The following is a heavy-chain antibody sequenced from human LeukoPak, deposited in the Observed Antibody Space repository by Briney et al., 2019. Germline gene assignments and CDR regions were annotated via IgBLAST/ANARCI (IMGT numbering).Heavy chain of an antibody. D-gene: IGHD2-2*01. J-gene: IGHJ5*02. CDR2: IYHSGSA. CDR1: GYSISSGYQ. Sequence: KPLETLSLTCAVSGYSISSGYQWAWIRQPPGKTLEWIGSIYHSGSAHYNPSLKSRVTISVDTSNNQFSLRLSSVTAADTAVYYCARDPRWLTPDCSSTSCYENYFDPWGQGTLVTVSS. V-gene: IGHV4-38-2*02. CDR3: ARDPRWLTPDCSSTSCYENYFDP.